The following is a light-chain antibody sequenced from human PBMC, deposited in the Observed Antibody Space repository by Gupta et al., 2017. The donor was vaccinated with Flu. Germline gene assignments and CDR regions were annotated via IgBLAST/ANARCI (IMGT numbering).Light chain of an antibody. J-gene: IGLJ1*01. CDR1: SSDVGGFNY. V-gene: IGLV2-8*01. CDR2: EVS. Sequence: SSDVGGFNYVSLDQQHPGKAPKLMIYEVSKRPSGVPDRFSGSKSGNTASLTVSGLQAEDEADYYCSSYAPGNKYFFGTGTKVTVL. CDR3: SSYAPGNKYF.